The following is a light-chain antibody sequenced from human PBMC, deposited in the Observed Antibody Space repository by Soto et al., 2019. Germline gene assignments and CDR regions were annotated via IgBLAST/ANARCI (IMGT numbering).Light chain of an antibody. J-gene: IGKJ4*01. CDR1: QSISSW. CDR3: QQLSTYTST. Sequence: DLPMTQSPSTLSASVGDRVPITCRASQSISSWLAWYQQKPGEDPKILIFAASTLQSGVPSRFSGSGSGTDFTLTISRLQAEDFATYECQQLSTYTSTFGGGTKVDIK. CDR2: AAS. V-gene: IGKV1-5*01.